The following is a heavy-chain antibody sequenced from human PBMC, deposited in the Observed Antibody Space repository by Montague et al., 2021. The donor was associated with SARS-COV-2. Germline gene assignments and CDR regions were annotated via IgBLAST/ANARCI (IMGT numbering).Heavy chain of an antibody. V-gene: IGHV4-59*01. Sequence: SETLSLTCSVYGGSMINNYWSWIRQPPGKGLEWMGNIYYTGSTDYNPSLESRATLSIDTSKNEFSLKLTSVTAADTAVYYCARGGGRLQYSYYYGMDVWGQGTTVTVSS. J-gene: IGHJ6*02. CDR3: ARGGGRLQYSYYYGMDV. CDR2: IYYTGST. D-gene: IGHD5-12*01. CDR1: GGSMINNY.